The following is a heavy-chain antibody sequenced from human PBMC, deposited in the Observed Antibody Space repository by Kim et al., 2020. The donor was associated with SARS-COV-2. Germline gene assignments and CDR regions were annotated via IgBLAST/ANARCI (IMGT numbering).Heavy chain of an antibody. J-gene: IGHJ3*02. Sequence: GGSLRLSCAASGFTFSTYSMNWVRQAPGKGLEWVSSISSSSNSIYYADSVKGRFTISRDNAKNSLYLQMNSLRAEDTAVYYCARVPRYYDFWSGYVDDAFDIWGQGTMVTVSS. D-gene: IGHD3-3*01. CDR1: GFTFSTYS. CDR2: ISSSSNSI. CDR3: ARVPRYYDFWSGYVDDAFDI. V-gene: IGHV3-21*01.